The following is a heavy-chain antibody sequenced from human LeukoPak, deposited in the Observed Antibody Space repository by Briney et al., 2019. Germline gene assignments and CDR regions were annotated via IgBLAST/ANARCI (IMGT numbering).Heavy chain of an antibody. Sequence: HPGGSLRLSCTASGFTFVAYAMSWVRQGPGNGLEWVGLIRSKAYGGTTKYAVSVKGRFTNSRDDSKSIAYLQMNSLKTDDTAVFYCIRIANLLWFDAWGQGTLVSVS. CDR1: GFTFVAYA. J-gene: IGHJ5*02. CDR3: IRIANLLWFDA. V-gene: IGHV3-49*04. CDR2: IRSKAYGGTT. D-gene: IGHD2/OR15-2a*01.